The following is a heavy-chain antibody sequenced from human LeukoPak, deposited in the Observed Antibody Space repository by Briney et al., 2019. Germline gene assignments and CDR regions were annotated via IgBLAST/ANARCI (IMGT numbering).Heavy chain of an antibody. D-gene: IGHD6-13*01. CDR1: GGSVSSYY. Sequence: SETLSLTCSVSGGSVSSYYWSWIRQPPGKGLEWIGYIYYSGTTNYNPSLKSRVTILVDTSKNQFSLNLSSVTAADTAVYYCARRGIAAAGYDYWGQGTLVTVSS. V-gene: IGHV4-59*08. J-gene: IGHJ4*02. CDR2: IYYSGTT. CDR3: ARRGIAAAGYDY.